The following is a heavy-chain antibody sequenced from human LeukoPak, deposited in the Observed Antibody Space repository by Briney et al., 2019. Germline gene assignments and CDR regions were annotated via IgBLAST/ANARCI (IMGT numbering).Heavy chain of an antibody. J-gene: IGHJ4*02. V-gene: IGHV4-4*07. Sequence: SETLSLTCTVSGGSISSYYWSWIRQPAGKGLEWIGRIHTRSTNYSPSLKSRVTMSVDTSKNQFSLKLSSVTAADTAVYYCARDQYYYDSSGYLFDYWGQGTLVTVSS. D-gene: IGHD3-22*01. CDR1: GGSISSYY. CDR3: ARDQYYYDSSGYLFDY. CDR2: IHTRST.